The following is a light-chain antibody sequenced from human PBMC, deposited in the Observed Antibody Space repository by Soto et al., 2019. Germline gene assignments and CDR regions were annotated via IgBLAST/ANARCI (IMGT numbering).Light chain of an antibody. CDR1: QGIRYA. CDR3: LQYNSPPLT. CDR2: GAS. V-gene: IGKV1-17*01. J-gene: IGKJ1*01. Sequence: DIQMTQSPSSLSASVGDRVTITCRAGQGIRYALGWYQQKPGTAPKRLIYGASILQNGVPSRFGGSGSGTEFTLTISSLQPEDFATYYCLQYNSPPLTFGQGTKVDIK.